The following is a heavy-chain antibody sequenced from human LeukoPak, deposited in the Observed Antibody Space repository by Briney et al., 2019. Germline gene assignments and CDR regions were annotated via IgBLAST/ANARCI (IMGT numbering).Heavy chain of an antibody. J-gene: IGHJ4*02. Sequence: GASVKVSCKVSGYTLTELSMHWVRQAPGKGLEWMGGFDPEDGETIYAQKFQDRVTMTEDTSTDTAYMELSSLRSEDTAVYYCATSKPPYSSGSFDYWGQGTLVTVSS. V-gene: IGHV1-24*01. D-gene: IGHD3-22*01. CDR3: ATSKPPYSSGSFDY. CDR2: FDPEDGET. CDR1: GYTLTELS.